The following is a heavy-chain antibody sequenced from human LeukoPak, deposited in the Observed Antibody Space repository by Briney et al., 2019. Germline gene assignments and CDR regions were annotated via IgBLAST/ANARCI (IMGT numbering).Heavy chain of an antibody. V-gene: IGHV3-23*01. D-gene: IGHD3-10*01. CDR2: ISGSGGST. CDR1: GFTFSSYA. CDR3: AKDLQVLLWFGVFDY. J-gene: IGHJ4*02. Sequence: GGSLRLSCAASGFTFSSYAMSWVRQAPGKGLERVSAISGSGGSTYYADSVKGRFTISRDNSKNTLYLQMNSLRAEDTAVYYCAKDLQVLLWFGVFDYWGQGTLVTVSS.